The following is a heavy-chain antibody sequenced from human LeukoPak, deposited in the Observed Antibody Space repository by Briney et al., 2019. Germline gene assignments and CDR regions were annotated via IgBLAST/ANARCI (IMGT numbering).Heavy chain of an antibody. CDR2: IIPIFGTA. V-gene: IGHV1-69*13. J-gene: IGHJ5*02. D-gene: IGHD2-2*01. CDR1: GGTFSSYA. CDR3: AREVYCSSTSCQTWFDP. Sequence: ASVKVSCKASGGTFSSYAISWVRQAPGQGLEWMGGIIPIFGTANYAQKFQGRVTITADESTSTAYMELSSLRSEDTAVYYCAREVYCSSTSCQTWFDPWGQGTLVTVSS.